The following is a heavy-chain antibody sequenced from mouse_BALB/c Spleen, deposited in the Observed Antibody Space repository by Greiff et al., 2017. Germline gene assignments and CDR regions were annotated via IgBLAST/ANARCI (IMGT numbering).Heavy chain of an antibody. D-gene: IGHD4-1*01. Sequence: EVQLVESGGGLVQPGGSLKLSCAASGFTFSSYGMSWVRQTPDKRLELVATINSNGGSTYYPDSVKGRFTISRDNAKNTLYLQMSSLKSEDTAMYYCARGRELTGHFDYWGQGTTLTVSS. J-gene: IGHJ2*01. CDR2: INSNGGST. CDR3: ARGRELTGHFDY. V-gene: IGHV5-6-3*01. CDR1: GFTFSSYG.